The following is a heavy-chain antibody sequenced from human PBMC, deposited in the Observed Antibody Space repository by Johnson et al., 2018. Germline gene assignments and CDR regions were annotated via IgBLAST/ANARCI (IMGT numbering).Heavy chain of an antibody. Sequence: QVQLQQWGAGLLRPSRTLSLTCAVSGGSFSDYYWSWIRQSPEKGLEWIGEINHNGNTNYNPSLKSRVAISVDTSKNQFSLRLNSVTAADTAVYYCARGFLPYHTITFGGVIANDALDVCGQGTLVTVSS. J-gene: IGHJ3*01. V-gene: IGHV4-34*01. CDR3: ARGFLPYHTITFGGVIANDALDV. D-gene: IGHD3-16*02. CDR2: INHNGNT. CDR1: GGSFSDYY.